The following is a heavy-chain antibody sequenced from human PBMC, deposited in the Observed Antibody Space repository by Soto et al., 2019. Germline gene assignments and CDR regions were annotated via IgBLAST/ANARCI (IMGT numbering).Heavy chain of an antibody. Sequence: QLVQSGAEVKKPGSSVNISCKASGGTFSSLGLSWVRQAPGQGLEWMGGIIPIFGTTNYAQNFQGRVTITADKVTSTAYMELTSLTSEDTAVYYCARATTNDGTWGQGTLVTVSS. D-gene: IGHD1-26*01. CDR2: IIPIFGTT. J-gene: IGHJ4*02. CDR1: GGTFSSLG. CDR3: ARATTNDGT. V-gene: IGHV1-69*06.